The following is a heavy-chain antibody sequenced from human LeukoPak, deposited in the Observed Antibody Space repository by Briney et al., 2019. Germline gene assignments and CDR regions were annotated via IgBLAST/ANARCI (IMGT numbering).Heavy chain of an antibody. D-gene: IGHD2-2*01. J-gene: IGHJ6*02. V-gene: IGHV4-30-4*01. CDR3: ARTPAAHQPDYYYYYGMDV. CDR1: GGSISSGDYY. Sequence: PSETLSLTCTVSGGSISSGDYYWSWIRQPPGKGLEWIGYIYYSGSTYYNPSLKSRVTISVDTSKNQFSLKLSSVTAADTAVYYCARTPAAHQPDYYYYYGMDVWGQGTTVTVSS. CDR2: IYYSGST.